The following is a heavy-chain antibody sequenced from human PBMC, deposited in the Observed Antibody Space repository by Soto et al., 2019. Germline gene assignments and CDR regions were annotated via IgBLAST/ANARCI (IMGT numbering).Heavy chain of an antibody. D-gene: IGHD3-22*01. CDR3: ARRRKFPHYYDSSGQIDY. CDR1: GGSFSGYY. Sequence: PSETLSLTCAVYGGSFSGYYWSWIRQPPGKGLEWIGEINHSGSTNYNPSLKSRVTISVDTSKNRFSLKLSSVTAADTAVYYCARRRKFPHYYDSSGQIDYWGHVTLVTVSS. V-gene: IGHV4-34*01. CDR2: INHSGST. J-gene: IGHJ4*01.